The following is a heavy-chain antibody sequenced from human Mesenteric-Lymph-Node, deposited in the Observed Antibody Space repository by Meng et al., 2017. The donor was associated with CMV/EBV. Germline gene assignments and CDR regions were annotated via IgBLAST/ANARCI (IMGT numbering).Heavy chain of an antibody. CDR1: GFSLSTTEVG. CDR3: AQRLLDCSSSTCYPIDN. J-gene: IGHJ4*02. CDR2: IYWNDEK. D-gene: IGHD2-2*01. V-gene: IGHV2-5*01. Sequence: SGPTLVKPTQTLTLTCTFSGFSLSTTEVGVGWIRQPPGKALEWLAVIYWNDEKRYSPSLKSRLTITKDTSKNQVVLTMTNMDPVDTATYYCAQRLLDCSSSTCYPIDNWGQGTLVTVSS.